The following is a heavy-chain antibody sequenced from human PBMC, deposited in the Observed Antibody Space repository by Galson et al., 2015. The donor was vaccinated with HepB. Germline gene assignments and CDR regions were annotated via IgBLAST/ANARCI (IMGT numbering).Heavy chain of an antibody. Sequence: SETLSLTCTVSGGSVSSGSYYWSWIRQPPGKGLEWIGYIYYSGSTNYNPSLKSRVTISVDTSKNQFSLKLSSVTAADTAVYYCVGSGYYDFWSGYSYSYFFDYWGQGTLVTVSS. CDR3: VGSGYYDFWSGYSYSYFFDY. J-gene: IGHJ4*02. V-gene: IGHV4-61*01. CDR2: IYYSGST. CDR1: GGSVSSGSYY. D-gene: IGHD3-3*01.